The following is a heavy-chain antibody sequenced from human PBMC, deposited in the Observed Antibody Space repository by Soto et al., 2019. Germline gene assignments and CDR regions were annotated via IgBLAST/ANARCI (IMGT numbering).Heavy chain of an antibody. V-gene: IGHV3-43D*04. Sequence: SGGSLRLSCAAAGFDFEDYAMHWVRQVPGKGLEWVSLTNSDGTDSYYMDPVKGRFTISRDNAKSTLYLQMDRLRPEDTALYFCAKSLYYYDSSPLDHWGQGTLVTVSS. D-gene: IGHD3-22*01. CDR3: AKSLYYYDSSPLDH. CDR1: GFDFEDYA. J-gene: IGHJ4*02. CDR2: TNSDGTDS.